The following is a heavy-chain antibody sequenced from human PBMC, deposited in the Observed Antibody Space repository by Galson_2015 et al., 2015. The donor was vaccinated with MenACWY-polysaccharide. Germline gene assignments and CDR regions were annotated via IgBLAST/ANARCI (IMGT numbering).Heavy chain of an antibody. Sequence: SVKVSCKASGYKFTSYDLNWVRQATGQGLEWMGWMNPNSGNTGYAQKFQGRVTMTSNSAMTTAYMELSSLRSEDTAVYYCARIIARKYTFADSWGQGTLVTVSS. CDR2: MNPNSGNT. CDR1: GYKFTSYD. D-gene: IGHD2-21*01. V-gene: IGHV1-8*01. J-gene: IGHJ4*02. CDR3: ARIIARKYTFADS.